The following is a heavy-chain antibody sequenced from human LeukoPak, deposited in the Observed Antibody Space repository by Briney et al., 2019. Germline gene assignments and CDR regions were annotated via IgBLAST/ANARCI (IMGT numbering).Heavy chain of an antibody. CDR3: ARDGSGSGNYYNVAGFDY. V-gene: IGHV3-11*04. CDR1: GFTFSDYY. Sequence: PGGSLRLSCAASGFTFSDYYMNWVRQAPGKGLEWVSYISSSGSTIYYANSVKGRFTISRDNAKNSLYLQMNSLRAEDTAVYYCARDGSGSGNYYNVAGFDYWGQGTLVTVSS. CDR2: ISSSGSTI. D-gene: IGHD3-10*01. J-gene: IGHJ4*02.